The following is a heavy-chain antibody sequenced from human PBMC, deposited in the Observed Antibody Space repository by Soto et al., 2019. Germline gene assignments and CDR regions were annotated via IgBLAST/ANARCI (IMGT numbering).Heavy chain of an antibody. CDR1: GFTFSDHY. V-gene: IGHV3-72*01. CDR3: ARVLGGQDCTTGACSGYYYYYMDV. D-gene: IGHD2-8*01. Sequence: GGSLRLSCAASGFTFSDHYMDWVRQAPGKGLEWVGRTRNKANSFTTEYAASVKGRFTISRDDSKNSLYLQMNGLKTEDTAVYYCARVLGGQDCTTGACSGYYYYYMDVWGKGTTVTVSS. CDR2: TRNKANSFTT. J-gene: IGHJ6*03.